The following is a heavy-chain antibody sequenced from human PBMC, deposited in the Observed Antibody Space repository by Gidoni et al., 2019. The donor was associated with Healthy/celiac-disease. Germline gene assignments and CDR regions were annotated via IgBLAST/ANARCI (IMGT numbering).Heavy chain of an antibody. D-gene: IGHD1-26*01. J-gene: IGHJ3*02. Sequence: EVQLVESGGCLVKPGGSLSLSCAASGFTFSSYSMNWVRQAPGKGLEWVSSISSSSSYIYYADAVKGRFTISRDNAKNSLYLQMNSLRAEDTAVYYCARWEGATTSAFDIWGQGTMVTVSS. V-gene: IGHV3-21*01. CDR2: ISSSSSYI. CDR3: ARWEGATTSAFDI. CDR1: GFTFSSYS.